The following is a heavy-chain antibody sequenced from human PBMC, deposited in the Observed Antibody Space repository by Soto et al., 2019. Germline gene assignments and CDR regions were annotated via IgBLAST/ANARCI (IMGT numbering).Heavy chain of an antibody. CDR1: GGSISSSSYY. D-gene: IGHD5-12*01. J-gene: IGHJ5*02. V-gene: IGHV4-39*01. Sequence: SETLSLTCTVSGGSISSSSYYWGWIRQPPGKGLEWIGSIYYSGSTYYNPSLKSRVTISVDTSKNQFSLKLSSVTAADTAVYYCARMIQVVATITAWFDPWGQGTLVTVSS. CDR2: IYYSGST. CDR3: ARMIQVVATITAWFDP.